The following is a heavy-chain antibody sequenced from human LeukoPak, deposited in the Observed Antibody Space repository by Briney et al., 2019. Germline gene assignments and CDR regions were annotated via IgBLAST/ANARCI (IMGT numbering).Heavy chain of an antibody. CDR3: AREVGASTLQPYFDY. D-gene: IGHD1-26*01. V-gene: IGHV4-39*02. J-gene: IGHJ4*02. CDR2: IYYSGST. Sequence: SETLSLTCTVSGGSISSSSYYWGWIRQPPGKGLEWIGSIYYSGSTYYNPSLKSRVTISVDTSKNQFSLKLSSVTAADTAVYYCAREVGASTLQPYFDYWGQGTLVTVSP. CDR1: GGSISSSSYY.